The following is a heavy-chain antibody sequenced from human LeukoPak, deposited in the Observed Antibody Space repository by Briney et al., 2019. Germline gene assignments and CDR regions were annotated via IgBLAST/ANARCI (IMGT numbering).Heavy chain of an antibody. CDR2: IYYSGST. CDR1: GGSISSSSYY. Sequence: SETLSLTCTVSGGSISSSSYYWGWIRQPPGKGLEWIGSIYYSGSTNYNPSLKSRVTISVDTSKNQFSLKLSSVTAADTAVYYCARAGWELLTGVYYFDYWGQGTLVTVSS. D-gene: IGHD1-26*01. CDR3: ARAGWELLTGVYYFDY. V-gene: IGHV4-39*07. J-gene: IGHJ4*02.